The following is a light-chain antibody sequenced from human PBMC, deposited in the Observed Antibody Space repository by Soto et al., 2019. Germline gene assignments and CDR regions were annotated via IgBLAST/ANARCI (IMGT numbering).Light chain of an antibody. CDR3: SSYTGSSVV. CDR2: EVT. J-gene: IGLJ2*01. Sequence: QSALTQPASVSGSPGQSITISCTGTSSDIGGYNYVSWYQHHPGKAPKLMIYEVTNRPSGVSTRFSGSKSGNTASLSISGLQAEDEADYYCSSYTGSSVVFGGGTQLTVL. V-gene: IGLV2-14*01. CDR1: SSDIGGYNY.